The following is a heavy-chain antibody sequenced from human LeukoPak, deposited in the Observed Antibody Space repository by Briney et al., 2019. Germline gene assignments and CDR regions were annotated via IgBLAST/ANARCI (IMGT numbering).Heavy chain of an antibody. Sequence: SETLSLTCTVSGGSISNDDYYWTWIRQSPGKGLEWIGYIFYRGSTYYNPSLKSRLTISVDTSKNQFSMKLTSVTAADTATYFCARDQRSSGSNIFDYWGQGTLVTVSS. D-gene: IGHD1-26*01. J-gene: IGHJ4*02. V-gene: IGHV4-30-4*01. CDR2: IFYRGST. CDR1: GGSISNDDYY. CDR3: ARDQRSSGSNIFDY.